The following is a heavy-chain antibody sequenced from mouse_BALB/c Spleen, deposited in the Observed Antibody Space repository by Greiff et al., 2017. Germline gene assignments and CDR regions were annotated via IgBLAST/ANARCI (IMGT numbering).Heavy chain of an antibody. CDR1: GFSLTSYG. CDR3: ARDPRLYYGGAMDY. Sequence: VQLQQSGPGLVAPSQSLSITCTVSGFSLTSYGVHWVRQPPGKGLEWLGVIWAGGSTNYNSALMSRLSISKDNSKSQVFLKMNSLQTDDTAMYYCARDPRLYYGGAMDYWGQGTSVTVSA. V-gene: IGHV2-9*02. CDR2: IWAGGST. D-gene: IGHD1-1*01. J-gene: IGHJ4*01.